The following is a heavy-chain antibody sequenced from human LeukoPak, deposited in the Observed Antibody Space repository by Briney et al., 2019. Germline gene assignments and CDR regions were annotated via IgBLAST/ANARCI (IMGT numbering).Heavy chain of an antibody. J-gene: IGHJ3*02. CDR1: GGSISSGSYY. V-gene: IGHV4-61*02. CDR2: IYTSGST. CDR3: ARDMVGDAFAI. D-gene: IGHD3-10*01. Sequence: PSETLSLTCTVSGGSISSGSYYWSWIRQPAGKGLEWIGRIYTSGSTNYNPSLKSRFTMSVDTSKNQFSLKLSSVTAADTAVYYCARDMVGDAFAIWGQGTMVTVSS.